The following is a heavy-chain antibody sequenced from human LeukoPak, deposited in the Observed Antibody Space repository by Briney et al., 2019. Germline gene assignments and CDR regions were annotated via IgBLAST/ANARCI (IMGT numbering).Heavy chain of an antibody. CDR3: ARPDSSGWYSAFDA. J-gene: IGHJ3*01. D-gene: IGHD6-19*01. CDR2: IYPGDSDT. Sequence: GESLKISCKVSGYSFPNYWIGWVRQMPGKGLEWMGIIYPGDSDTRYSPSFQGQVTISADKSISTAYLQWGSLKASDTAMYYCARPDSSGWYSAFDAWGQGTMVTVSS. V-gene: IGHV5-51*01. CDR1: GYSFPNYW.